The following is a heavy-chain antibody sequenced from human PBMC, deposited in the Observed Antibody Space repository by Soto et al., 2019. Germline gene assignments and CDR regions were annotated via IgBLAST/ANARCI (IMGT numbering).Heavy chain of an antibody. CDR2: ISAGGYTT. CDR3: AKDEYTNYPPGMDV. D-gene: IGHD2-8*01. J-gene: IGHJ6*02. CDR1: GFTFSSFA. Sequence: PGGSLRLSCVASGFTFSSFAMSWVRQAPGKGLEWVSGISAGGYTTYGADSLKGRFTISRDNSKNTLYLQMNSLRADDTAVYYCAKDEYTNYPPGMDVWGQGTTVTVSS. V-gene: IGHV3-23*01.